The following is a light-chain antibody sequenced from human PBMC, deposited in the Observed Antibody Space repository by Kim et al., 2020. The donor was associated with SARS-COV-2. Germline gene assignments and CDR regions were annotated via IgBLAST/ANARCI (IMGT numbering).Light chain of an antibody. J-gene: IGLJ2*01. CDR3: AAWDDSLSGVV. CDR1: SSNIGSNS. V-gene: IGLV1-47*01. Sequence: QLVLTQPPSASGTPGQRVTISCSGSSSNIGSNSVYWYQQLPGTAPKLLIYRNYQRPSGVPDRFSGSKSGTSASLAISGLRSEDEADYYCAAWDDSLSGVVFGGGTKLTVL. CDR2: RNY.